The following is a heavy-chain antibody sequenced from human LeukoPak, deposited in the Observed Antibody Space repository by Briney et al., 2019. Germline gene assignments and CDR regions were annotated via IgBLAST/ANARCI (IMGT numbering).Heavy chain of an antibody. D-gene: IGHD1-26*01. CDR1: GFTFRSYW. V-gene: IGHV3-7*01. Sequence: GGSLRLSCAASGFTFRSYWMSWVRQAPGKRLEWVANMNIDGSEKYYADSVKGRFSISRDNARNSVYLQMASLRVEDTAVYYCARDPVEWELLLDYWGQGTLVTVSS. J-gene: IGHJ4*02. CDR2: MNIDGSEK. CDR3: ARDPVEWELLLDY.